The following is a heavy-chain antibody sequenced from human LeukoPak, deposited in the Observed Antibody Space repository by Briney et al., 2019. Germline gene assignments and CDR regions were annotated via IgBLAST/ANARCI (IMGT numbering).Heavy chain of an antibody. D-gene: IGHD3-10*01. CDR1: GGSISTYY. Sequence: SETLSLTCTVSGGSISTYYWAWIRQPPGKGLEWIGYIDYSGATNYNPSLKSRLTMSVDTSEHQFSLKLSSVTAADTAVYYCARVGSYCFESWGQGTLVTVSS. CDR2: IDYSGAT. J-gene: IGHJ4*02. V-gene: IGHV4-59*01. CDR3: ARVGSYCFES.